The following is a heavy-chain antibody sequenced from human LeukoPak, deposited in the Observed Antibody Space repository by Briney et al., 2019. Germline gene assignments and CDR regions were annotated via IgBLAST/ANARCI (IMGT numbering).Heavy chain of an antibody. CDR2: IYYSGST. Sequence: KASETLSLTCTGSGCTISSHYWSWIRQPPGQGLEWIGFIYYSGSTNYNPSLKSRVTISVDTSKNQFSLKLSSVTAADTAVYYCASGVLGSYYYYYLDVWGKGTTVTVSS. CDR3: ASGVLGSYYYYYLDV. D-gene: IGHD3-10*01. V-gene: IGHV4-59*11. CDR1: GCTISSHY. J-gene: IGHJ6*03.